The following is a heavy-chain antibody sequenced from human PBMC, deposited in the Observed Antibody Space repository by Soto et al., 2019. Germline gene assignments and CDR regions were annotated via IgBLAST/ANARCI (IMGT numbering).Heavy chain of an antibody. J-gene: IGHJ4*02. CDR1: GGTFGSYA. CDR2: IIPIFGTA. CDR3: AREDYSSYGYFDY. Sequence: VQLVQTGAEVKKPGCSVKGSCKASGGTFGSYAISWVRQAPGQGLEWMGGIIPIFGTANYAQKFQGRVTITADESTSTAYMELSSLRSEDTAVYYCAREDYSSYGYFDYWGQGTLVTVSS. D-gene: IGHD5-18*01. V-gene: IGHV1-69*12.